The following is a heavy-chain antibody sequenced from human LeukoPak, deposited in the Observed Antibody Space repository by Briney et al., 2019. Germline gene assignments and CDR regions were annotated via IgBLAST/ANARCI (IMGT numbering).Heavy chain of an antibody. Sequence: GGSLRLSCAASGFTFDDYGMSWVRQAPGKGLEWVSSISSSTSYIYYADSVKGRFTISRDNAKNSLYLQMNSLRAEDTAVYYCAVDRRSSSWYQPFDYWGQGTLVTVSS. V-gene: IGHV3-21*01. CDR3: AVDRRSSSWYQPFDY. D-gene: IGHD6-13*01. CDR2: ISSSTSYI. CDR1: GFTFDDYG. J-gene: IGHJ4*02.